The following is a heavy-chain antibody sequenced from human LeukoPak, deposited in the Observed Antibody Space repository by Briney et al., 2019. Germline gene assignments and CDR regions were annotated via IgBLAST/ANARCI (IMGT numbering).Heavy chain of an antibody. CDR3: AREFHCSGGTCYIDYYYYAMDV. Sequence: GGSLRLSCGASGFTFSSYWMRWVRQAPGKGLVWVVNIKQDGSERYYVDSVKGRFTISRDNAKNSVYLQMNSLRVEDTAVYYCAREFHCSGGTCYIDYYYYAMDVWGKGTAVTVSS. CDR1: GFTFSSYW. D-gene: IGHD2-15*01. J-gene: IGHJ6*04. V-gene: IGHV3-7*03. CDR2: IKQDGSER.